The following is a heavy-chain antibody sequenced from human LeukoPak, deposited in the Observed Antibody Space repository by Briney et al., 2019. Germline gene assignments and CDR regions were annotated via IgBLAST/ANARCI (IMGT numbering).Heavy chain of an antibody. CDR1: GYTFTIYY. Sequence: VASVRVSSKASGYTFTIYYMHWVRQAPGQGLEWMGIINPSGGSTSYAQKFQGRVTMTRDMSTSTVYMELSSLRSEDTAVYYCARDLGGSCYWGHGTLVTVSS. D-gene: IGHD2-15*01. J-gene: IGHJ4*03. CDR2: INPSGGST. V-gene: IGHV1-46*01. CDR3: ARDLGGSCY.